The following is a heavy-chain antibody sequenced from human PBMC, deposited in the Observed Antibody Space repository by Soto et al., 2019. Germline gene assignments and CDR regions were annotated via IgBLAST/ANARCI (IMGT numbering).Heavy chain of an antibody. D-gene: IGHD3-3*01. CDR1: GGSISSYY. V-gene: IGHV4-59*01. CDR2: IYYSGST. CDR3: ARDNKGTRPKLRFLKGTNWFDP. J-gene: IGHJ5*02. Sequence: PSETLSLTCTVSGGSISSYYWSWIRQPPGKGLEWIGYIYYSGSTNYNPSLKSRVTISVDTSKNQLSLKLSSVTAADTAVYYSARDNKGTRPKLRFLKGTNWFDPWGQGTLVTVSS.